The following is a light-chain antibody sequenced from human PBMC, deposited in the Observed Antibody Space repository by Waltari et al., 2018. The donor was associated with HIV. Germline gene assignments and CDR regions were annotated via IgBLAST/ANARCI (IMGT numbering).Light chain of an antibody. CDR2: EVT. V-gene: IGLV2-14*01. J-gene: IGLJ1*01. Sequence: QSALTQPASVSGSPGQSTTISCTGTINDIARYKYVSWYQHHPAKAPKLLISEVTHRPSRISSRFSGSKSGNTASLSISGLLPDDESTYYCSSYTASSLYVFGNGTRVTVL. CDR3: SSYTASSLYV. CDR1: INDIARYKY.